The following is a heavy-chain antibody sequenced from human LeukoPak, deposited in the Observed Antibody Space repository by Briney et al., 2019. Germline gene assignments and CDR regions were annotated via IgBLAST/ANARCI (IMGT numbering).Heavy chain of an antibody. J-gene: IGHJ4*02. CDR3: AKDGVGATHFDY. CDR2: IRYDGSNK. D-gene: IGHD1-26*01. CDR1: GFTFSSYD. Sequence: GGSLRLSCAASGFTFSSYDIHWVRQAPGKGLEWVAFIRYDGSNKYYADSVKGRFTISRDNSKNTLYLQMNSLRAEDTAVYYCAKDGVGATHFDYWGQGTLVTVSS. V-gene: IGHV3-30*02.